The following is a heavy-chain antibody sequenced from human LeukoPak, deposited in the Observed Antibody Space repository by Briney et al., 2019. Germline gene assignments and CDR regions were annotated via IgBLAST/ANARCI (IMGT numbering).Heavy chain of an antibody. CDR1: GFTFSDYY. CDR3: TSLTVITGFDYCDY. J-gene: IGHJ4*02. Sequence: GGSLRLSCAASGFTFSDYYMSWIRQAPGKGLEWVSYISSSGSTIYYADSVKGRFTISRDNAKNSLYLQMNSLRAEDTAVYYCTSLTVITGFDYCDYWGQGTLVTVSS. D-gene: IGHD4-17*01. V-gene: IGHV3-11*01. CDR2: ISSSGSTI.